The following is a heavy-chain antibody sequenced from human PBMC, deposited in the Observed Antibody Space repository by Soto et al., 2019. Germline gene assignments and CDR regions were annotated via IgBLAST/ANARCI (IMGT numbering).Heavy chain of an antibody. J-gene: IGHJ5*02. D-gene: IGHD1-1*01. CDR2: INHSGST. CDR1: GGSFSGYY. V-gene: IGHV4-34*01. Sequence: PSETLSLTCAVYGGSFSGYYWSWTRQPPGKGLEWIGEINHSGSTNYNPSLTSRVTISVDTSKNQFSLKLSSVTAADTAVYYCARGPVQLERLRWFDPWGQGTLVTVSS. CDR3: ARGPVQLERLRWFDP.